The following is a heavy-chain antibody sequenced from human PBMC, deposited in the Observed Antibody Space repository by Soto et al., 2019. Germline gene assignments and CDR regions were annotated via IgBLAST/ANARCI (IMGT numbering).Heavy chain of an antibody. CDR1: GGSISSSSYY. D-gene: IGHD1-26*01. CDR3: ARLAWEMATNKNWYFDL. J-gene: IGHJ2*01. Sequence: QLQLQESGPGLVKPSETLSLTCTVSGGSISSSSYYWGWIRQPPGKGLEWIGSIYYSGSTYYNPSLKSRVTISVDTSKNQFSLKLSSVTAADTAVYYCARLAWEMATNKNWYFDLWGRGTLVTVSS. V-gene: IGHV4-39*01. CDR2: IYYSGST.